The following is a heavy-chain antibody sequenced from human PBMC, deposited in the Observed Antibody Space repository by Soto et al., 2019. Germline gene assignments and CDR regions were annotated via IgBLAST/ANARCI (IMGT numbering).Heavy chain of an antibody. V-gene: IGHV1-18*01. CDR2: ISAYNGNT. Sequence: ASVKVSCKASGYTFTSYGISWVRQAPGQGLEWMGWISAYNGNTNYAQKLQGRVTMTTDTSTSTAYMELRSLRSDDTAVYYCARGVYGDYESRANYFDYWGQGTLVTVSS. J-gene: IGHJ4*02. D-gene: IGHD4-17*01. CDR3: ARGVYGDYESRANYFDY. CDR1: GYTFTSYG.